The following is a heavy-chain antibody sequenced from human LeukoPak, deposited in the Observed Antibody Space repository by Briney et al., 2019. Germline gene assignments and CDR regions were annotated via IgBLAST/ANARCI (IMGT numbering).Heavy chain of an antibody. CDR2: ILYDGSNK. CDR3: AKDGSRMVRGVPPDY. D-gene: IGHD3-10*01. V-gene: IGHV3-30*18. J-gene: IGHJ4*02. Sequence: PGRSLRLSCAASGFTFSSYGMHWVRQAPGKGLEWVAVILYDGSNKYYADSVKGRFTISRDNSKNTLYLQMDSLRAEDTAVYYCAKDGSRMVRGVPPDYWGQGTLVTVSS. CDR1: GFTFSSYG.